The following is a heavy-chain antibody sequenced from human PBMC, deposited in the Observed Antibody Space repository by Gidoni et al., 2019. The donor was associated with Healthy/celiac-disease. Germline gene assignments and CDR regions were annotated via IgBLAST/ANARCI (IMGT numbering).Heavy chain of an antibody. CDR2: ISYNGSNK. Sequence: QGQLVESGGGVVQPGRSLILSCAASGFTFSSYAMQWVRQAQGKGLEWVAVISYNGSNKYFSGSEKGLFTIYRDNSNNTLYLQMNSLISEDTAVYYCARTRAGYFDYWGQGTLVTVSS. V-gene: IGHV3-30-3*01. J-gene: IGHJ4*02. D-gene: IGHD6-13*01. CDR1: GFTFSSYA. CDR3: ARTRAGYFDY.